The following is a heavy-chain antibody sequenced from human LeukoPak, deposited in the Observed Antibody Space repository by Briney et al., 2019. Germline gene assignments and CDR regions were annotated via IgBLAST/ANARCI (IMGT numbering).Heavy chain of an antibody. D-gene: IGHD1-14*01. Sequence: SETLSLTCAVYGGSFSGYYWSWIRQPPGKGLEWIGEIHRSGSTNSNPSLKSRVTISVDTSKNQFSLRLTSVTAADTAVYYCARGLPYSRTYYFDYWGQGTLVTVSS. CDR2: IHRSGST. CDR3: ARGLPYSRTYYFDY. J-gene: IGHJ4*02. CDR1: GGSFSGYY. V-gene: IGHV4-34*01.